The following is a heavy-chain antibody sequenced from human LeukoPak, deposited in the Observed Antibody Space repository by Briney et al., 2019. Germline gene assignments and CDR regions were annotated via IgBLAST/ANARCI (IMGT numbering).Heavy chain of an antibody. J-gene: IGHJ3*02. V-gene: IGHV4-39*07. Sequence: PSETLSLTCTVSGGSISSSSYYWGWIRQPPGKGLEWIGSIYYSGSTYYNPSLKSRVTISVDTSKNQFSLKLSSVTAADTAVYYCARYPQYSSSWYGDAFAFDIWGQGTMVTVSS. CDR3: ARYPQYSSSWYGDAFAFDI. D-gene: IGHD6-13*01. CDR2: IYYSGST. CDR1: GGSISSSSYY.